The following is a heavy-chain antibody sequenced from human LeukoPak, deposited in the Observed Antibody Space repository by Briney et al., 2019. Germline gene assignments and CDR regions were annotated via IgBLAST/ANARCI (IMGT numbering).Heavy chain of an antibody. CDR1: GFTVSSNY. Sequence: GGSLRLSCAASGFTVSSNYMTWVRQAPGKGLEWVSVIYSNNTTFYADSVKGRFTISRDKSKNTLYLQMNSLRAEDTAVYYCAKGITVMMVAPGYWGQGTLVTVSS. D-gene: IGHD3-22*01. CDR2: IYSNNTT. J-gene: IGHJ4*02. V-gene: IGHV3-53*01. CDR3: AKGITVMMVAPGY.